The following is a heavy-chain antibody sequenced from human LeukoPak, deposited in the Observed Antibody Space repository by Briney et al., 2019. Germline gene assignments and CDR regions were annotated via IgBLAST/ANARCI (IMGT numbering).Heavy chain of an antibody. V-gene: IGHV1-69*01. CDR1: GGTFSSYA. CDR3: ASKGDGSCDSSLCQGAFDF. J-gene: IGHJ3*01. CDR2: IIPIFGTA. D-gene: IGHD2-21*01. Sequence: ASVKVSCKASGGTFSSYAISWVRQAPGQGLEWMGGIIPIFGTANYAQKFQGRVTITADESTSTAYMELSSLRSEDTAVYYCASKGDGSCDSSLCQGAFDFWGQGSVVTVSS.